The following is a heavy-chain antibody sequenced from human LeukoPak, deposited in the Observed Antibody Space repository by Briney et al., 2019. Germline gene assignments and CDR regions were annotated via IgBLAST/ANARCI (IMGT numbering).Heavy chain of an antibody. CDR3: ARGAVLRFLEWAPRAYYFDY. Sequence: GGSLRLSCAASRFTFSSYAMIWVRQAPGKGLEWVSAISGSGGSAYYEDSVKGRFTISRDNSKNTLYLQMNSLRAEDTAVYYCARGAVLRFLEWAPRAYYFDYWGQGTLVTVSS. CDR1: RFTFSSYA. V-gene: IGHV3-23*01. D-gene: IGHD3-3*01. CDR2: ISGSGGSA. J-gene: IGHJ4*02.